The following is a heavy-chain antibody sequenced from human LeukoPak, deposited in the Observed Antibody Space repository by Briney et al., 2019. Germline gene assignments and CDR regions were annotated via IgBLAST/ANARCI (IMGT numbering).Heavy chain of an antibody. CDR2: IYYSGST. CDR1: GGSISSGGYY. J-gene: IGHJ4*02. CDR3: ARRKVITFDY. Sequence: PSETLSLTCTVSGGSISSGGYYWSWIRQHPGKGLEWIGYIYYSGSTYYNPSLKSRVTISVDTSKNQFSLKLSSVTAADTAVYYCARRKVITFDYWGQGTLVTVSS. D-gene: IGHD3-22*01. V-gene: IGHV4-31*03.